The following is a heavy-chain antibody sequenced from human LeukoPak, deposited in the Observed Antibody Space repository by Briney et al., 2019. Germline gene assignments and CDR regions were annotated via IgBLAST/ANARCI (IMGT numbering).Heavy chain of an antibody. CDR2: ISYDGSNK. CDR3: ARANYDILTGYFAGEGTWFDP. D-gene: IGHD3-9*01. Sequence: PGGSLRLSCAASGLTFSSYGMHWVRQAPGKGLEWVAVISYDGSNKYYADSVKGRFTISRDNSKNTLYLQMNSLRAEDTAVYYCARANYDILTGYFAGEGTWFDPWGQGTLVTVSS. J-gene: IGHJ5*02. V-gene: IGHV3-30*03. CDR1: GLTFSSYG.